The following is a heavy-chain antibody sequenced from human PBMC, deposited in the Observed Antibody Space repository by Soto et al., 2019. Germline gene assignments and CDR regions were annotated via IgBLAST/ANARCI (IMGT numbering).Heavy chain of an antibody. V-gene: IGHV4-30-2*01. J-gene: IGHJ3*02. CDR1: GGSISSGTYS. Sequence: QLQLRESGSGLVKPSQTLSLTCAVSGGSISSGTYSWSWIRQPPGEGLEWIGYIFHSGHTYYNPSLKSRITISIDTSKNQFSLKLSSVTAADTAVYYCVRDGDYYDSAGYLTIWGQGTMVTVSS. CDR3: VRDGDYYDSAGYLTI. CDR2: IFHSGHT. D-gene: IGHD3-22*01.